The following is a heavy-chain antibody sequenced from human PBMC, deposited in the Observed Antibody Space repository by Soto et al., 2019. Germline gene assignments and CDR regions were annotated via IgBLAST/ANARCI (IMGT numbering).Heavy chain of an antibody. V-gene: IGHV4-34*02. D-gene: IGHD1-1*01. Sequence: QVQLQQWGAGLLKPSETLSLTCAVYGGSFSDYYWNRIRQHPGKGLEWIGEVNYLGNTNYSPSLLGRVTISIDTSKNQLSLELTSVTAADTAVYYCARSRNLDVWGQGTTVNVSS. J-gene: IGHJ6*02. CDR2: VNYLGNT. CDR3: ARSRNLDV. CDR1: GGSFSDYY.